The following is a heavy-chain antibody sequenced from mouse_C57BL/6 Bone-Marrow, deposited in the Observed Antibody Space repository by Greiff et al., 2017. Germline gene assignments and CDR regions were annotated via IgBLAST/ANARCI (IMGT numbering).Heavy chain of an antibody. V-gene: IGHV1-26*01. Sequence: EVKLQQSGPELVKPGASVKISCKASGYTFTDYYMNWVKQSPGKSLEWIGDINPNNGGTSYNQKFKGKATVTVDKSSSTAYMELRSLTSEDSAVYSCARPYGNYWYFDVWGTGTTVTVAS. CDR2: INPNNGGT. J-gene: IGHJ1*03. CDR1: GYTFTDYY. CDR3: ARPYGNYWYFDV. D-gene: IGHD2-1*01.